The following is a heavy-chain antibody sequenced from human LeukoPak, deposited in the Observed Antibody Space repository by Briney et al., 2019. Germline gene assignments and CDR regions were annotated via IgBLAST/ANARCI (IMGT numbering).Heavy chain of an antibody. J-gene: IGHJ4*02. V-gene: IGHV1-2*02. D-gene: IGHD1-1*01. CDR1: GYTFTGYY. CDR3: ARDTGQSYFDY. Sequence: ASVKVSCKAXGYTFTGYYIHWVRQAPGQGLEWMGWINPNSGGTNYAQKFQGRVTMTRDTSISIAYMELSGLRSDDTAVYYCARDTGQSYFDYWGQGTLVTVSS. CDR2: INPNSGGT.